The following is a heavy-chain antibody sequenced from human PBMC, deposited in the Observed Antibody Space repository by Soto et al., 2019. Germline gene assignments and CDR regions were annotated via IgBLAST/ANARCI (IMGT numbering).Heavy chain of an antibody. CDR3: ARGISSSWYGYYYYGMDV. CDR1: GGSISSYY. Sequence: SETLSLTCTFSGGSISSYYWSWIRQPPGKGLEWIGYIYYSGSTNYNPSLKSRVTISVDTSKNQFSLKLSSVTAADTAVYYCARGISSSWYGYYYYGMDVWGQGTTVTVS. D-gene: IGHD6-13*01. J-gene: IGHJ6*02. V-gene: IGHV4-59*01. CDR2: IYYSGST.